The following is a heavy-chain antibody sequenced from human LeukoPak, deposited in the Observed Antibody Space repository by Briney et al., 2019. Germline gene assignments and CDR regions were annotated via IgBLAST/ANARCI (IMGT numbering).Heavy chain of an antibody. D-gene: IGHD5-12*01. J-gene: IGHJ4*02. CDR3: ARDRYDLFLDY. CDR1: GGTFNSYA. V-gene: IGHV1-69*13. Sequence: ASVKVSCKASGGTFNSYAISWVRQAPGQGLEWMGGIIPMFGITNYAQKFQGRVTITADESTSTAYMELRSLRSDDTAVYYCARDRYDLFLDYWGQGTLVTVSS. CDR2: IIPMFGIT.